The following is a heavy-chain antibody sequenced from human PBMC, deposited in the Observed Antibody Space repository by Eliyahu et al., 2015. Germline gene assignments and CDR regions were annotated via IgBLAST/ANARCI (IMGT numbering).Heavy chain of an antibody. CDR3: ARGGLGLERYFDL. Sequence: EVQLVESGGGLVQPGGSLRLSXXASXFXXSSYAMHWVRQAPGKGLEYVSAISSNGGSTYHANSVKGRFTISRDNSKNTLYLQMGSLRAEDMAVYYCARGGLGLERYFDLWGRGTLVTVSS. V-gene: IGHV3-64*01. J-gene: IGHJ2*01. D-gene: IGHD7-27*01. CDR1: XFXXSSYA. CDR2: ISSNGGST.